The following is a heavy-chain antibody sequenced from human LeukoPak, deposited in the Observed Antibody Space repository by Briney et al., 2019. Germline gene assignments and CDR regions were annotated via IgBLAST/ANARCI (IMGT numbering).Heavy chain of an antibody. D-gene: IGHD3-22*01. J-gene: IGHJ4*02. CDR1: DGSINSYY. CDR2: IYYNGNT. V-gene: IGHV4-59*12. Sequence: SETLSLTCSVSDGSINSYYWNWIRRPPGKGLEWIGYIYYNGNTNYSPSLKSRVTISVDRSKNQFSLKLSSVTAADTAVYYCARVDYDSSGYYHDYWGQGTLVTVSS. CDR3: ARVDYDSSGYYHDY.